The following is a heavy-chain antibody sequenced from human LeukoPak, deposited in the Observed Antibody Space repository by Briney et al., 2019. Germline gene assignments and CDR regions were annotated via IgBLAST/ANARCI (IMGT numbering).Heavy chain of an antibody. CDR1: GFTFSSYG. CDR2: IRSDGSNK. V-gene: IGHV3-30*02. Sequence: GGSLRLSCAASGFTFSSYGMHWVRQAPGKGLEWVAFIRSDGSNKYYADSVKGRFTISRDNSKNTLYLQLNSLRAEDTAVYYCAKVIRGSSWYFFDYWGQGTLVTVSS. D-gene: IGHD6-13*01. CDR3: AKVIRGSSWYFFDY. J-gene: IGHJ4*02.